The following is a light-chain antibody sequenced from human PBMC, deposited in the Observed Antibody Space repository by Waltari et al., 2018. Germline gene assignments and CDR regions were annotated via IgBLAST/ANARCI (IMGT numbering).Light chain of an antibody. V-gene: IGKV3-20*01. CDR1: QSVTRA. Sequence: EIVLTQSPGTLSLSPGESATLSCRTSQSVTRALAWYQQKPDQAPRLLIYGASNRATGIPDRFSGSGSETDFSLTISSLEPEDFAVYYCQHYLRLPVTFGQGTKVEVK. J-gene: IGKJ1*01. CDR2: GAS. CDR3: QHYLRLPVT.